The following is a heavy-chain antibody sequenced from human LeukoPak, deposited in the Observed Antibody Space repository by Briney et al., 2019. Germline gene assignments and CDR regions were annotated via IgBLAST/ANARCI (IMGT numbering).Heavy chain of an antibody. V-gene: IGHV1-2*04. Sequence: VASVKVSCKASGYTFSGYYIHWVRQAPGQGLEWMGWINPNSGGTNYAQKFQGWVTMTRDTSISTAYMELSRLRSDDTAVYYCAREFREDSSYDRWGQGTLVTVSS. J-gene: IGHJ4*02. CDR2: INPNSGGT. D-gene: IGHD6-13*01. CDR1: GYTFSGYY. CDR3: AREFREDSSYDR.